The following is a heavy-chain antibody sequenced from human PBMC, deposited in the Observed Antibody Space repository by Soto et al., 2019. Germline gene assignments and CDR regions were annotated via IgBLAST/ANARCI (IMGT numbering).Heavy chain of an antibody. J-gene: IGHJ4*02. CDR2: IYYSGST. V-gene: IGHV4-30-4*01. D-gene: IGHD5-12*01. CDR3: ARRYGGNFDY. CDR1: GGSISSGDYY. Sequence: AAETLSLSCTVSGGSISSGDYYWSWIRQPPGKGLEWIGYIYYSGSTYYNPSLKSRVTISVDTSKNQFSLKLSSVTAADTAVYYCARRYGGNFDYWGQGTLVTVSS.